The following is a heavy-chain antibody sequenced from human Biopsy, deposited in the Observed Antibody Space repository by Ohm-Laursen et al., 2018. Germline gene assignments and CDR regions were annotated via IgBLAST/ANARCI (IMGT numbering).Heavy chain of an antibody. Sequence: SLRLSCTASGFTFSDYYMSWIRQAPGRGLEWVSHISGIGDTTYYADSVKGRFTISRDNSKNSLYLQMNSLRAEDTAVYYCARDHTWGSYFDSWGQGSLVTVSS. V-gene: IGHV3-11*01. CDR2: ISGIGDTT. CDR1: GFTFSDYY. D-gene: IGHD3-16*01. J-gene: IGHJ4*02. CDR3: ARDHTWGSYFDS.